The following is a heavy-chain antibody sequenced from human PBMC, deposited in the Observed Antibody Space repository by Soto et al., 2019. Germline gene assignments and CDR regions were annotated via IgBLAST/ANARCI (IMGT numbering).Heavy chain of an antibody. CDR2: IWDDRSNK. D-gene: IGHD1-20*01. CDR1: GFTFSSYG. CDR3: AREEVRYTWKFYYYYGMDV. Sequence: PGGSLRLSCAATGFTFSSYGMHWVRQVPGKVLEWVAVIWDDRSNKYYEGSVKGRFTISRDNFKNTLYLQMNSLRAEDTAVYYCAREEVRYTWKFYYYYGMDVWGQGTTVTVSS. V-gene: IGHV3-33*01. J-gene: IGHJ6*02.